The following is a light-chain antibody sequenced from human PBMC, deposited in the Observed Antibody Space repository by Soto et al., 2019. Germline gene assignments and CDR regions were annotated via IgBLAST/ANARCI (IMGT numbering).Light chain of an antibody. J-gene: IGKJ2*01. CDR1: QSVSNTY. CDR3: QQYGSSPHA. V-gene: IGKV3-20*01. Sequence: IVLTQSPGTLSLSPGERATLSCRASQSVSNTYLAWYQQKPGQAPRLLISAASSRATGIPDRFSGSGSGTDFTLTISRLEPEDFALYYCQQYGSSPHAFGQGTKLEIK. CDR2: AAS.